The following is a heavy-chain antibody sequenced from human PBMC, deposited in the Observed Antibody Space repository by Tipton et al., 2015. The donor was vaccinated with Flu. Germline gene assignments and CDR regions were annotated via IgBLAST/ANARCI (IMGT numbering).Heavy chain of an antibody. V-gene: IGHV4-4*07. CDR3: ARERRGGWPFYDAFDF. CDR2: IYMGGRT. CDR1: GGSINSYF. D-gene: IGHD6-19*01. J-gene: IGHJ3*01. Sequence: TLSLTCSVSGGSINSYFWSWIRQPAGKGLEWIGRIYMGGRTNYNPALKRRVTMSVDLFKNQISLRLSSVTAADTAVYYCARERRGGWPFYDAFDFWGQGTTVTVSS.